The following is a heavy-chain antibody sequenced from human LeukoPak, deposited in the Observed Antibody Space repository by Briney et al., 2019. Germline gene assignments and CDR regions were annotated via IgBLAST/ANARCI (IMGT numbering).Heavy chain of an antibody. Sequence: SETLSLTCTVSGGSISSHYWSWIRQPPGKGLEWIGYIYYSGSTSYNPSLKSRVTISVDTSKNQFSLKLSSVTAADTAVYYCARGDTAMVRTFDIWGQGTMVTVSS. V-gene: IGHV4-59*11. CDR1: GGSISSHY. D-gene: IGHD5-18*01. CDR2: IYYSGST. CDR3: ARGDTAMVRTFDI. J-gene: IGHJ3*02.